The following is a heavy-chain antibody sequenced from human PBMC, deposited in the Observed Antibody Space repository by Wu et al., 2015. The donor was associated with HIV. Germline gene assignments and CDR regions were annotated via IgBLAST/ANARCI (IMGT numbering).Heavy chain of an antibody. Sequence: QVQLVQSGAEVKKPGASVKVSCKTSGYTFTGYYMHWVRQAPGQGLEWMGWINPNSGGTNYAQKFQGRVTMTRDTSISTAYMELSRLRSDDTAVYYCARDREYCSSTSCYRQSEFDYWGQGTLVTVSS. J-gene: IGHJ4*02. CDR3: ARDREYCSSTSCYRQSEFDY. CDR2: INPNSGGT. D-gene: IGHD2-2*01. V-gene: IGHV1-2*02. CDR1: GYTFTGYY.